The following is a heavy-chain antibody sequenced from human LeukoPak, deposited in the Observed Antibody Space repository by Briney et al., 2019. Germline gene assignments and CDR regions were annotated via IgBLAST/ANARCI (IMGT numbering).Heavy chain of an antibody. CDR3: ARRAGAYSHPYDY. CDR2: INWNGDST. D-gene: IGHD4/OR15-4a*01. CDR1: GFTFDDYG. Sequence: GGSLRLSCAASGFTFDDYGMTWVRQAPGKGLEWVSDINWNGDSTGYVDSVKGRFTISRDNAKNSLYLQMNSLRAEDTALYYCARRAGAYSHPYDYWGQGTLVTVSS. V-gene: IGHV3-20*04. J-gene: IGHJ4*02.